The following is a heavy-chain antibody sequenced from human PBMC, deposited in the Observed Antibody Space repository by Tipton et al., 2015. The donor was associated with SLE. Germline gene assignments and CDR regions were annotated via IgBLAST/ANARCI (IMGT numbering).Heavy chain of an antibody. CDR2: VHVSGST. V-gene: IGHV4-4*08. J-gene: IGHJ5*02. CDR1: GGSLSSYY. CDR3: ASGAYYASGNYYGGWFDP. Sequence: TLSLTCTVSGGSLSSYYWRWIRQPPGKGLEWIGYVHVSGSTNYNPSLKSRVTISVDTSRNQFSLRLTSATAADTAVYYCASGAYYASGNYYGGWFDPWGQGTLVTVSS. D-gene: IGHD3-10*01.